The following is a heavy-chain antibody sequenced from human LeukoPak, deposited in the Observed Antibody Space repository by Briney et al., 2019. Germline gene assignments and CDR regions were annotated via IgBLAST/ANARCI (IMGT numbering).Heavy chain of an antibody. CDR3: ARDRHDSSGYYYDS. J-gene: IGHJ5*01. CDR1: GGSISSYY. Sequence: SETLSLTCTVSGGSISSYYWSWIRQPPGKGLEWIGYIYSIGSPNYNSSLKSRVTMSADTSKNQFSLKLSSVTAADTAVYYCARDRHDSSGYYYDSWGPGTLVTVSS. CDR2: IYSIGSP. V-gene: IGHV4-59*01. D-gene: IGHD3-22*01.